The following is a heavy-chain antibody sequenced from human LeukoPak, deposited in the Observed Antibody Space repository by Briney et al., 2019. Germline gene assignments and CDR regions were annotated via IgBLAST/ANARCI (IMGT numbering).Heavy chain of an antibody. J-gene: IGHJ4*02. CDR3: ARDLPYYDSSGSNFDY. CDR1: GFTFSSYR. Sequence: GGSLRLSCAASGFTFSSYRMSWVRQAPGKGLEWVANIKQDGSEKYYVDSVKGRFTISRDNAKNSLYLQMNSLRAEDTAVYYCARDLPYYDSSGSNFDYWGQGTLVTVSS. D-gene: IGHD3-22*01. V-gene: IGHV3-7*01. CDR2: IKQDGSEK.